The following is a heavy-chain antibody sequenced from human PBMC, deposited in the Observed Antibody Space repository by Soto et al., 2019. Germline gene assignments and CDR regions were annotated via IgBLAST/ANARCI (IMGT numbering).Heavy chain of an antibody. CDR2: IFHSGST. CDR3: ANRPIVGAAI. V-gene: IGHV4-4*02. D-gene: IGHD1-26*01. J-gene: IGHJ4*02. CDR1: GGSISNSNW. Sequence: SETLSLTCAVFGGSISNSNWWTWVRQPPGKGLDWIGEIFHSGSTNYNSSLMGRVTISVDKANNQFSLKLSSVTAADTAVYYCANRPIVGAAIWGQGTLVTVPQ.